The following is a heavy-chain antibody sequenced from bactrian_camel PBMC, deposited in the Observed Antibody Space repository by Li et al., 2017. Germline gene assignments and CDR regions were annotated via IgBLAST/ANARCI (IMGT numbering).Heavy chain of an antibody. J-gene: IGHJ7*01. V-gene: IGHV3S35*01. D-gene: IGHD3*01. CDR2: INSRFIT. CDR1: GFALSDYP. Sequence: VQLVESGGGLVQPGGSLRLSCVTSGFALSDYPITLVRQSPGKGFEWVSSINSRFITDYPNSVKGRFTISRDNAKRTVYLQLNSLTSDDTGMYYCAKDHAFKTWVTYDMDYRRKGNQDTGS.